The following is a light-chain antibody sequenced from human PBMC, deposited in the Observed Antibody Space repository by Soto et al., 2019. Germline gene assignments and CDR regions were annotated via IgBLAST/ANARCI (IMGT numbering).Light chain of an antibody. J-gene: IGKJ4*01. CDR3: QQYSSSPPIT. CDR1: QSLDSTY. V-gene: IGKV3-20*01. Sequence: EVALTQSPGTLSLSPGETATHTCRASQSLDSTYFAWYQQKPGQGPRLLIYGASNRATGIPDRFSGRGSGTDFTLSISRLEPEDFAVYYCQQYSSSPPITFGGGTKVEIK. CDR2: GAS.